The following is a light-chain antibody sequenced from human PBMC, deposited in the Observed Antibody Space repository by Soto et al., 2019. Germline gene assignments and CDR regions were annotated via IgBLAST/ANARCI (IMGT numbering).Light chain of an antibody. Sequence: DIVMTQSPDSLAVSLGERATINCRSSQSVLYSSNNKNYLAWYQQKPGQPPKLLIYWASTRESGVPDRFSGSGSGTDFTLTISSLQAEDVAVYYCQKYYSTPPLYTFGQGTKLEIK. J-gene: IGKJ2*01. CDR2: WAS. CDR3: QKYYSTPPLYT. V-gene: IGKV4-1*01. CDR1: QSVLYSSNNKNY.